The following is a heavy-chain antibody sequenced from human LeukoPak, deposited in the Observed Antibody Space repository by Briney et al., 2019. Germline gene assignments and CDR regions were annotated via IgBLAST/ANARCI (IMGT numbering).Heavy chain of an antibody. Sequence: PGGSLRLSCAASGVTFSSYGMSWVRQAPGKGLEWVSAISGSGGSTYYADSVKGRFTISRDNSKNTLYLQMNSLRAEDTAVYYCAKDQYDSSGYYWGGYFDYWGQGTLVTVSS. CDR2: ISGSGGST. J-gene: IGHJ4*02. CDR3: AKDQYDSSGYYWGGYFDY. D-gene: IGHD3-22*01. V-gene: IGHV3-23*01. CDR1: GVTFSSYG.